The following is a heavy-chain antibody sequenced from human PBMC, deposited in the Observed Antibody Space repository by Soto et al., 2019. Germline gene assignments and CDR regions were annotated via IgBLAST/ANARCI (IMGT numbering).Heavy chain of an antibody. V-gene: IGHV3-23*01. CDR1: GFTFTSYA. J-gene: IGHJ4*02. CDR2: VSSGGST. CDR3: AKRRGAGGHFDY. Sequence: EVQLLESGGGLVQPEGSLRLSFAASGFTFTSYAMGWVRQAPGKGLEWVSVVSSGGSTYYADSVTGRFTVSRDNSKNTLSLQMNSLRAEDTAVYYCAKRRGAGGHFDYWGQGALVTVSS. D-gene: IGHD2-15*01.